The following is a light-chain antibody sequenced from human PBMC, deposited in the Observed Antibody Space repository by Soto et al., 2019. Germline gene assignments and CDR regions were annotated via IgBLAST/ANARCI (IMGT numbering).Light chain of an antibody. CDR3: QQYSDLPMT. CDR1: QSVSSIY. J-gene: IGKJ5*01. V-gene: IGKV3-20*01. CDR2: GAS. Sequence: EIVFTQSPGTLSLSPGERATLSCRASQSVSSIYLAWYQQKPGQAPRLLIYGASSRATGIPARFRGSGSGTEFTLTISSLQSEDFAVYFCQQYSDLPMTFGQGTRLEIK.